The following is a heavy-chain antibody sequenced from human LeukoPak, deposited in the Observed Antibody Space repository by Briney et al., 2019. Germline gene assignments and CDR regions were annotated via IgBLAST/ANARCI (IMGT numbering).Heavy chain of an antibody. CDR1: GFTFSSYS. D-gene: IGHD3-22*01. J-gene: IGHJ4*02. V-gene: IGHV3-48*01. CDR3: AGDSSVKLPTPYDY. Sequence: GGSLRLSCAASGFTFSSYSMNWVRQAPGKGLEWVSYISSSSSTIYYADSVKGRFTISRDNAKNSLYLQMNSLRAEDTAGYFCAGDSSVKLPTPYDYWGQGTLVTVSS. CDR2: ISSSSSTI.